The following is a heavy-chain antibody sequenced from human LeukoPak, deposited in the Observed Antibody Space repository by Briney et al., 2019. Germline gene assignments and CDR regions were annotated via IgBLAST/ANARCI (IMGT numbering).Heavy chain of an antibody. Sequence: GASVKVSCKASGGTFSSYAISWVRQAPGQGLEWMGGIIPIFGTANYAQKFQGRVTITADESTSTAYMELSSLRSEDTAVYYCARGHSYYYYYGMDVWGQRTTVTVSS. V-gene: IGHV1-69*13. CDR2: IIPIFGTA. J-gene: IGHJ6*02. CDR3: ARGHSYYYYYGMDV. D-gene: IGHD2-21*01. CDR1: GGTFSSYA.